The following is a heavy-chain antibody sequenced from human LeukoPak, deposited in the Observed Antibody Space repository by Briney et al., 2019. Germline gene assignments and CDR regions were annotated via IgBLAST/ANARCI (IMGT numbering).Heavy chain of an antibody. J-gene: IGHJ4*02. D-gene: IGHD3-22*01. V-gene: IGHV4-34*01. Sequence: PSETLSLTCAVYGGSFSGYYWSWIRQPPGKGLEWIGEINHSGSSNYNPSLKSRVTISGDTSKNQFSLKLSSVTAADTAVYYYATRDRRGLTSRYYWGQGTLVTVSS. CDR3: ATRDRRGLTSRYY. CDR2: INHSGSS. CDR1: GGSFSGYY.